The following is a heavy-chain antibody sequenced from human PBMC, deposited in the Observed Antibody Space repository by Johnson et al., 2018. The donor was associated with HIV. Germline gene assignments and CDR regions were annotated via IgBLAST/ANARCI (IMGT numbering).Heavy chain of an antibody. Sequence: VQLVESGGGLVQPGGSLRLSCAASGFTFSSYWMSWVRQAPGRGLEWLANIKQDGSEKDYVDSVKGRFTISRDNAKNSMYLKMNSLRADDTAVYYCARHQLLVHDVFNSWGQGTVVIVSS. CDR1: GFTFSSYW. CDR3: ARHQLLVHDVFNS. J-gene: IGHJ3*02. V-gene: IGHV3-7*05. CDR2: IKQDGSEK. D-gene: IGHD1-1*01.